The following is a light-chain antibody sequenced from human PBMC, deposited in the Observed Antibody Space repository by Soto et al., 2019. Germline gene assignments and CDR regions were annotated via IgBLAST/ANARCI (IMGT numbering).Light chain of an antibody. CDR3: QQYSSWVWT. J-gene: IGKJ1*01. CDR2: GAS. Sequence: ENVLTQSPGTLSLSPGESATFSCRASQSIGTKLAWYQQRPGQAPRLLMYGASTGATGIPARFSGSGSGTEFTLTIGSLQSDDFAVYYCQQYSSWVWTFGQGTKVDIK. V-gene: IGKV3-15*01. CDR1: QSIGTK.